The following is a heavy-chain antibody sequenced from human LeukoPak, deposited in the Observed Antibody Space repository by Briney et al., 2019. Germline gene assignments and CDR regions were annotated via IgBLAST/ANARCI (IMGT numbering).Heavy chain of an antibody. D-gene: IGHD6-19*01. CDR1: GYTFTGYY. CDR3: ARASSGMAGTTPFDY. CDR2: INPNSGGT. V-gene: IGHV1-2*02. Sequence: ASVKVACKASGYTFTGYYIHWVRQARGQGLEWMGWINPNSGGTNYAQKFQGRVTMTRDTYISTAYMELSRLRSDDTAVYYCARASSGMAGTTPFDYWGQGTLVSVSS. J-gene: IGHJ4*02.